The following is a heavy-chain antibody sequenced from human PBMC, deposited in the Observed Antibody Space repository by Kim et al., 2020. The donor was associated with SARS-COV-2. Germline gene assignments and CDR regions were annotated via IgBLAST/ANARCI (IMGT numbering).Heavy chain of an antibody. D-gene: IGHD6-6*01. CDR2: INHSGST. CDR1: GGSFSGYY. CDR3: ARFSPAGAARPGRRNWFDP. Sequence: SETLSLTCAVYGGSFSGYYWSWIRQPPGKGLEWIGEINHSGSTNYNPSLKSRVTISVDTSKNQFSLKLSSVTAADTAVYYCARFSPAGAARPGRRNWFDPWGQGTLVTVSS. V-gene: IGHV4-34*01. J-gene: IGHJ5*02.